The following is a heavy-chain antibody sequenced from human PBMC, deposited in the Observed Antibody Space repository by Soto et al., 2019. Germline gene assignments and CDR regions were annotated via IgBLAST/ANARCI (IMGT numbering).Heavy chain of an antibody. V-gene: IGHV2-5*02. CDR2: IYWDDDK. CDR3: ANLPWKQLWPRAPVVY. D-gene: IGHD5-18*01. J-gene: IGHJ4*02. CDR1: GFSLSTSGVG. Sequence: SGPTLVNPTQTLTLTCTFSGFSLSTSGVGVGWIRQPPGKALEWLGIIYWDDDKRYSPSLKSRVTITKDTFKNQLVLTMTNMDPVDTATYYCANLPWKQLWPRAPVVYWGQGTPVTVS.